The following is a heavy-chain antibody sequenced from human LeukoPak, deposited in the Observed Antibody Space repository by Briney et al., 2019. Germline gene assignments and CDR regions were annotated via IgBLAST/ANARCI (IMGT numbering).Heavy chain of an antibody. Sequence: GSLRLSCSASGFSFSTYGIYWVRQAPGKGLEYVSAIGSEGGSTHYTDSVKGRFTISRDNSKNTLHLQMNSLRTEDTAVYYCVKGRAASVFGGFDYWGQGTLVTVSS. CDR2: IGSEGGST. J-gene: IGHJ4*02. V-gene: IGHV3-64D*06. CDR1: GFSFSTYG. CDR3: VKGRAASVFGGFDY. D-gene: IGHD3-10*01.